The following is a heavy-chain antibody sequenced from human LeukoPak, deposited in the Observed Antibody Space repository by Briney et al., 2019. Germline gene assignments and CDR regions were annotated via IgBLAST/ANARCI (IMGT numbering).Heavy chain of an antibody. CDR2: IIPIFGIA. CDR1: GYTFTSYA. Sequence: GASVKVSCKASGYTFTSYAISWVRQAPGQGLEWMGGIIPIFGIANYAQKFQGRVTITADESTSTAYMELSSLRSEDTAVYYCARDLDGSIAARPFDYWGQGTLVTVSS. D-gene: IGHD6-6*01. CDR3: ARDLDGSIAARPFDY. J-gene: IGHJ4*02. V-gene: IGHV1-69*13.